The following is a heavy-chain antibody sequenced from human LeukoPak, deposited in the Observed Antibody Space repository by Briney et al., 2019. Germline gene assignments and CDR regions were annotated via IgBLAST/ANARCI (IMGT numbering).Heavy chain of an antibody. J-gene: IGHJ3*02. CDR3: ARDQDTMPGAFDI. Sequence: RTGGSLRLSCAVSDFSVSNNYMTWVRQAPGKGLEWVSSISSSSSYIYYADSVKGRFTISRDNAKNSLYLQMNSLRAEDTAVYYCARDQDTMPGAFDIWGQGTMVTVSS. CDR2: ISSSSSYI. D-gene: IGHD2-2*01. V-gene: IGHV3-21*01. CDR1: DFSVSNNY.